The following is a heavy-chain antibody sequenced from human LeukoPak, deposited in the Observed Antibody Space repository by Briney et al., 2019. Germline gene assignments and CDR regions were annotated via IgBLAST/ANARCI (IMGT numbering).Heavy chain of an antibody. Sequence: PGGSLRLSCVASGLTFSSYSMNWVRQAPGKGLEWVSYISSSSSIISYADSVKGRFTITRDNAKNSLYLQMNSLRDEDTAVYYCARTVIAVAANWFDPWGQGTLVTVSS. D-gene: IGHD6-19*01. V-gene: IGHV3-48*02. J-gene: IGHJ5*02. CDR2: ISSSSSII. CDR1: GLTFSSYS. CDR3: ARTVIAVAANWFDP.